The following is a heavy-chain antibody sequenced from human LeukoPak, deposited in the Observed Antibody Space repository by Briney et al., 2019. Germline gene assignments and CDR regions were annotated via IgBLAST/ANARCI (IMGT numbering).Heavy chain of an antibody. V-gene: IGHV3-7*01. CDR3: ARSITMVRGVLGDI. Sequence: PGGSLRLSCAASGFTFSRYSMSWVRQAPGKGLEWVAKIKEDGSEKYHVDSVKGRFTISRDNAKNSLYLQMNSLRAEDTAVYYCARSITMVRGVLGDIWGQGTMVTVSS. CDR1: GFTFSRYS. CDR2: IKEDGSEK. J-gene: IGHJ3*02. D-gene: IGHD3-10*01.